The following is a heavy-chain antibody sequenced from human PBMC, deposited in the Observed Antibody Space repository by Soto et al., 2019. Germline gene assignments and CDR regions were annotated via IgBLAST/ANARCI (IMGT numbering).Heavy chain of an antibody. D-gene: IGHD5-12*01. CDR2: INHTGGT. V-gene: IGHV4-34*01. CDR3: AGDKIVASKIRDYHYGMDV. Sequence: SETLSLTCAVYGGSVNGYYWTWIRQRPGKGLERIWEINHTGGTHYNPSLKSRVTMSVDTSKHLYSERLSSVSAADMAIYYCAGDKIVASKIRDYHYGMDVWGPATTVTVS. CDR1: GGSVNGYY. J-gene: IGHJ6*02.